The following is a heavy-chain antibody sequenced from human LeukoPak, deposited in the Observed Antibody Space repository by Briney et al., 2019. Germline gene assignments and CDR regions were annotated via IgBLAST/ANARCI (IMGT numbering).Heavy chain of an antibody. Sequence: SETLSLTCTVSGGSISSSSYYWGWIRQPPGKGLEWIGGIYYSGSTYYNPSLKSRVTISVDTSKNQFSLKLSSVTAADTAVYYCARATKRENAFDIWGQGTMVAVSS. CDR2: IYYSGST. J-gene: IGHJ3*02. CDR3: ARATKRENAFDI. V-gene: IGHV4-39*07. CDR1: GGSISSSSYY. D-gene: IGHD5-24*01.